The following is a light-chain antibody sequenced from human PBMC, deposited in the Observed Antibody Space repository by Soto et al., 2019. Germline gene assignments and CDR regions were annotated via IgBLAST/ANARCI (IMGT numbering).Light chain of an antibody. V-gene: IGKV3-11*01. J-gene: IGKJ2*01. Sequence: EIVSTQSPATLSLSPGERATLSCRASQSVSSYLAWYQQKPGQAPRLLIYDASNRATGIPARFSGSRSGTDFTLTICSLEPEDFAVYYCQQRSNWPPYTFGQGTKLEIK. CDR2: DAS. CDR1: QSVSSY. CDR3: QQRSNWPPYT.